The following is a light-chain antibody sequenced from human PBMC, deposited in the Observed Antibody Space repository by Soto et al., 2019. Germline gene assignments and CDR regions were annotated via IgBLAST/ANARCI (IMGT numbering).Light chain of an antibody. CDR3: SSYAGSNTVV. J-gene: IGLJ2*01. Sequence: QPVLSQPPSASGSPGQSVTISCTGTSSDVGGSNYLSWYQQHPGKAPKLMIYEVSKRPSGVPDRFSGSKSGNTASLTVSGLQSEDEADYYCSSYAGSNTVVFGGGTKVTVL. CDR2: EVS. CDR1: SSDVGGSNY. V-gene: IGLV2-8*01.